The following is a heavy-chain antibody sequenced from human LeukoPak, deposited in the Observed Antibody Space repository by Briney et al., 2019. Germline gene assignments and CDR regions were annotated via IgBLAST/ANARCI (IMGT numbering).Heavy chain of an antibody. J-gene: IGHJ4*02. Sequence: KSGGSLRLSCAASGFTFSSYSMNWVRQAPGKGLEWVSSISSSSTYLYYADSVKGRFTISRDNAKNSLYLQMNSLRAEDTAVYYCARDIGGLLWFGESRGQGTLVTVSS. CDR2: ISSSSTYL. CDR3: ARDIGGLLWFGES. D-gene: IGHD3-10*01. V-gene: IGHV3-21*04. CDR1: GFTFSSYS.